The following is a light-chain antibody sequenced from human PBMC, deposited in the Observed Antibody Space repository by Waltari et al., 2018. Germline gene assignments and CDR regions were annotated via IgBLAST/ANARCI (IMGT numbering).Light chain of an antibody. CDR1: RSNFGAGYD. CDR2: GNN. V-gene: IGLV1-40*01. Sequence: QSVLTQPPSLSGAPGQRVTLPCTESRSNFGAGYDVLWYQQLPGTAPRLLLYGNNSRPSGVPDRFSGSKSGTSASLAISGLQAEDEGNYYCQSYDSSLRRPVLGGGTKLTVL. J-gene: IGLJ3*02. CDR3: QSYDSSLRRPV.